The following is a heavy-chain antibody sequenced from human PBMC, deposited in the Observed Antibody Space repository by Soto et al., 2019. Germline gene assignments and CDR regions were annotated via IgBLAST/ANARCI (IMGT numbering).Heavy chain of an antibody. J-gene: IGHJ5*02. CDR1: GGSISSGGYY. D-gene: IGHD3-10*01. CDR2: IYYSGST. V-gene: IGHV4-31*03. Sequence: QVQLQESGPGLVKPSQTLSLTCTVSGGSISSGGYYWSWIRQHPGKGLEWIGYIYYSGSTYYNQSLKSRVTISVDTSKNQFSLKLSSVTAADTAVYYCARVALGELLSWFDPWGQGTLVTVSS. CDR3: ARVALGELLSWFDP.